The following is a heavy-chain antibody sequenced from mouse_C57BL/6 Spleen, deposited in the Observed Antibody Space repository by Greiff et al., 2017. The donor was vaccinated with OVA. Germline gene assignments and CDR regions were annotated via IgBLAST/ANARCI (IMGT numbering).Heavy chain of an antibody. Sequence: EVQGVESGGGLVQPGGSLSLSCAASGFTFTDYYMSWVRQPPGKALEWLGFIRNKANGYTTEYSASVKGRFTISRDNSQSILYLQMNALRAEDSATYYCARSSIYYYGSSFFDYWGQGTTLTVSS. J-gene: IGHJ2*01. CDR1: GFTFTDYY. V-gene: IGHV7-3*01. CDR2: IRNKANGYTT. CDR3: ARSSIYYYGSSFFDY. D-gene: IGHD1-1*01.